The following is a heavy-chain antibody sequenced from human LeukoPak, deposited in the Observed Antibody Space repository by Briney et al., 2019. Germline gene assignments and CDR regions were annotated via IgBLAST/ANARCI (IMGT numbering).Heavy chain of an antibody. J-gene: IGHJ3*02. CDR1: GFTFSSYW. CDR3: AKDHGEGSYDSSGCYHDVDAFDI. Sequence: GGSLRLSCAASGFTFSSYWMHWIRHAPGKGLEWVSAISGSGGSTYYADSVKGRFTISRDNSKNTLYLQMNSLRAEDTAVYYCAKDHGEGSYDSSGCYHDVDAFDIWGQGTMVTVSS. V-gene: IGHV3-23*01. CDR2: ISGSGGST. D-gene: IGHD3-22*01.